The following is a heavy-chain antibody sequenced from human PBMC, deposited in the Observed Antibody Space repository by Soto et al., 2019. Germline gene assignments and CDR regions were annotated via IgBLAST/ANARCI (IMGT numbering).Heavy chain of an antibody. CDR2: ISAAGDP. Sequence: EVQLVESGGGLVQPGGSLRLSCEASGFTFRNYDMHWVRQGTGKGLEWVSGISAAGDPDYADSVEGRCTISRENAQNSFFLQMNSLRVGDTTVYYCARTDREFYGLDVWGQGTTVLVSS. D-gene: IGHD3-10*01. CDR1: GFTFRNYD. J-gene: IGHJ6*02. CDR3: ARTDREFYGLDV. V-gene: IGHV3-13*05.